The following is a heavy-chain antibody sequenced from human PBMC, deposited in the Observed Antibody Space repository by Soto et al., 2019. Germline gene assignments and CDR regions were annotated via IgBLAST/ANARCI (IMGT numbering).Heavy chain of an antibody. CDR1: GYTFTHYY. Sequence: QVQLVQSGAEVKKPGASVRVSCKASGYTFTHYYIHWVRQAPGQGLEWMGIINPNGGITTYAQKFRAGFSMTRDTSPSTVYLELSSLRSEDSAVYYCATSVNSAMAFDYWGQGTLVTVPS. CDR3: ATSVNSAMAFDY. CDR2: INPNGGIT. V-gene: IGHV1-46*01. D-gene: IGHD5-18*01. J-gene: IGHJ4*02.